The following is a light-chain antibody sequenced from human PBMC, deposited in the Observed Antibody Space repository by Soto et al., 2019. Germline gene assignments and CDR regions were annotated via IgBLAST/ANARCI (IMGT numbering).Light chain of an antibody. V-gene: IGKV3-11*01. CDR2: DTS. CDR3: QQRANWPWT. J-gene: IGKJ1*01. CDR1: QSVRTY. Sequence: EIVLTQSPATLSLSPGEGATLSCRASQSVRTYLAWYQQKPGQAPRLVIYDTSNKATGIPARFSRSGSGTDFARTISSLEPEDFAVYYCQQRANWPWTFGQGTKVEIK.